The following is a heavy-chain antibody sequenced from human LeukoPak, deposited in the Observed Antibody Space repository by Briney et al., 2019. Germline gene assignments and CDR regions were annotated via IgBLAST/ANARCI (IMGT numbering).Heavy chain of an antibody. V-gene: IGHV4-39*07. CDR2: IYYSGST. Sequence: PSETLSLTCTVSGGSISSSSYYWGWIRQPPGKGLEWIGSIYYSGSTYYNPSLKSRVTISVDTSKNQFSLKLSSVTAADTAVYYCARVGGSYLRYVDYWGQGTLVTVSS. J-gene: IGHJ4*02. D-gene: IGHD1-26*01. CDR3: ARVGGSYLRYVDY. CDR1: GGSISSSSYY.